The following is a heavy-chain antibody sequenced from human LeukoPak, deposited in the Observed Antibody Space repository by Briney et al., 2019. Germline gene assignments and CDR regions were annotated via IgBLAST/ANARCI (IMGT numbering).Heavy chain of an antibody. CDR1: GGSISSYY. CDR3: ARDILTGFFDY. J-gene: IGHJ4*02. V-gene: IGHV4-59*01. CDR2: IYYSGST. D-gene: IGHD3-9*01. Sequence: SETLSLTCTVSGGSISSYYWSWIRQPPGKGLEWIGYIYYSGSTNYNPSLKSRVTISVDTSKNQFSLKLSSVTAADTAVYYCARDILTGFFDYWGQGTLVTVSS.